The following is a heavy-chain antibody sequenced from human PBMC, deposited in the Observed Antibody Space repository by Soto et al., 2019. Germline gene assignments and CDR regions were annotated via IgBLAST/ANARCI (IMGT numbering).Heavy chain of an antibody. D-gene: IGHD3-9*01. CDR3: ARDQERYFDWLLSAPYYYYGMDV. CDR2: ISSSSSTI. J-gene: IGHJ6*02. Sequence: GGSVGLSCAASGVTFSSYSMNWVRQAPGKGLEWVSYISSSSSTIYYADSVKGRFTISRDNAKNSLYLQMNSLRDEDTAVYYCARDQERYFDWLLSAPYYYYGMDVWGQGTTVTVSS. CDR1: GVTFSSYS. V-gene: IGHV3-48*02.